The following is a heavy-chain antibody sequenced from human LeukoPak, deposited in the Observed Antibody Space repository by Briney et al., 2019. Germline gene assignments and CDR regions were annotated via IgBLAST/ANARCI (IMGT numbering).Heavy chain of an antibody. CDR3: TTDLGITLIRGVIGS. Sequence: GGPLRLSCEASGFSFRNARMTWLREAPGKGREGVGRIKSRGDGELRDYGACVKGRFFMSRDDSRATLDLQMNYLEAEDTAVYYCTTDLGITLIRGVIGSWGQGALVTVTS. V-gene: IGHV3-15*01. J-gene: IGHJ4*02. CDR2: IKSRGDGELR. CDR1: GFSFRNAR. D-gene: IGHD3-10*01.